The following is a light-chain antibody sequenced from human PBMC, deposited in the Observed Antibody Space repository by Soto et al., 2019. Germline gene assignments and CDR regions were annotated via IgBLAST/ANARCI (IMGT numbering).Light chain of an antibody. CDR2: AAS. CDR3: QQYNTGPT. J-gene: IGKJ1*01. CDR1: QSVSSK. Sequence: EIVMTQSPATLSVSQGERATLSCRASQSVSSKLAWYQQKPGQAPRLLIHAASTRATGIPARFSGSGSGTEFTLTISSLQSEDFAVYYCQQYNTGPTFGQGTKVEIK. V-gene: IGKV3-15*01.